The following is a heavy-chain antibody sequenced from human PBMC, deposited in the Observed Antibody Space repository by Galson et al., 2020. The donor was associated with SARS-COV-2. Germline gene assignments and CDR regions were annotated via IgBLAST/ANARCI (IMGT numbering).Heavy chain of an antibody. Sequence: GESLKISCSASGFTFSSYAMHWVRQAPGKGLEYVSAISSNGGSTYYADSVKGRFTISRDNSKNTLYLQMSSLRAEDTAVYYCVIFGGYSYGYNGSVDYWGQGTLVTVSS. CDR1: GFTFSSYA. D-gene: IGHD5-18*01. CDR3: VIFGGYSYGYNGSVDY. CDR2: ISSNGGST. V-gene: IGHV3-64D*06. J-gene: IGHJ4*02.